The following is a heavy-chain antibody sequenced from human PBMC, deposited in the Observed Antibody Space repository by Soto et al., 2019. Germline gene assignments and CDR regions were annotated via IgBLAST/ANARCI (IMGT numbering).Heavy chain of an antibody. J-gene: IGHJ4*02. CDR2: IYHSGST. V-gene: IGHV4-4*02. CDR3: ARVGAKRIAAAGRGPFDY. CDR1: GGSISSSNW. Sequence: PSETLSLTCAVSGGSISSSNWWSWVRQPPGKGLEWIGEIYHSGSTNYNPSLKSRVTISVDKSKNQFSLKLSSVTAADTAVYYCARVGAKRIAAAGRGPFDYWGQGTLVTVSS. D-gene: IGHD6-13*01.